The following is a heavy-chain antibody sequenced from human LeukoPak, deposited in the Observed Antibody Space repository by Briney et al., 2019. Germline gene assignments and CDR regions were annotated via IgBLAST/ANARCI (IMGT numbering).Heavy chain of an antibody. CDR1: GYIFTSDW. Sequence: GESLKISCKGSGYIFTSDWIGWVRQMPGKGLEWMGIIFPGDSDTRYSPSFQGQVTISADKSISTAFLQWSSLKASDTAMYYCGRRQDSSGYSDAFDIWGQGTMVTISS. V-gene: IGHV5-51*01. J-gene: IGHJ3*02. CDR3: GRRQDSSGYSDAFDI. D-gene: IGHD3-22*01. CDR2: IFPGDSDT.